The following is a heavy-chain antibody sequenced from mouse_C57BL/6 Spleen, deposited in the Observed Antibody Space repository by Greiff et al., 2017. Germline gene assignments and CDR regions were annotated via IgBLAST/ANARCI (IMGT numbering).Heavy chain of an antibody. CDR2: IDPETGGT. V-gene: IGHV1-15*01. CDR1: GYTFTDYE. J-gene: IGHJ2*01. CDR3: TREYSASSDDSLES. D-gene: IGHD1-1*01. Sequence: VQLQQSGAELVRPGASVTLSCKASGYTFTDYEMHWVKQTPVHGLEWIGAIDPETGGTAYNQKFKGKAILTADKSSSTAYMGLRSLTYEDSAVYYCTREYSASSDDSLESCGEGTTLTVSS.